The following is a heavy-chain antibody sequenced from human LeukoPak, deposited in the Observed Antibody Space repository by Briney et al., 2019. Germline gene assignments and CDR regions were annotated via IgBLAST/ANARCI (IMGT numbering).Heavy chain of an antibody. CDR1: GYFLSSGFY. CDR2: VYHSGTT. V-gene: IGHV4-38-2*02. D-gene: IGHD2-8*01. CDR3: ARTLSDASPVAT. J-gene: IGHJ4*01. Sequence: PSETPSLTCNVSGYFLSSGFYWGWIRPPPGRGLEWIVSVYHSGTTIYTPSLKSRVTMWMDTSMNQYSLKLRSVTAADTAVYYCARTLSDASPVATWGHGTLVTVSS.